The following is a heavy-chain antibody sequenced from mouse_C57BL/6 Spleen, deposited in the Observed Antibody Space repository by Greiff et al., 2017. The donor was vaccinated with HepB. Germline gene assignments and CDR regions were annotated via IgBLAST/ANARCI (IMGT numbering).Heavy chain of an antibody. V-gene: IGHV1-18*01. CDR2: INPNNGGT. J-gene: IGHJ2*01. CDR3: ARSNYYGTLFDY. Sequence: DVKLQESGPELVKPGASVKIPCKASGYTFTDYNMDWVKQSHGKSLEWIGDINPNNGGTIYNQKFKGKATLTVDKSSSTAYMELRSLTSEDTAVYYCARSNYYGTLFDYWGQGTTLTVSS. D-gene: IGHD1-1*01. CDR1: GYTFTDYN.